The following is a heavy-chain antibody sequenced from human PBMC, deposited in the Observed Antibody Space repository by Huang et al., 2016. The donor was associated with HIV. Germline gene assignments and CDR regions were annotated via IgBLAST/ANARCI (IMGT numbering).Heavy chain of an antibody. V-gene: IGHV4-39*01. Sequence: QLQLQESGPGLVKPSETLSLTCTVSGGSISSSSYYWGWIRQPPGKGLEGIGSIYYSGITSYNPSLKSRVTISVDTSKNQVSLKLSSVTAADTAGYYCARIVGATKNDAFDIWGQGTMVTVSS. CDR1: GGSISSSSYY. CDR3: ARIVGATKNDAFDI. J-gene: IGHJ3*02. CDR2: IYYSGIT. D-gene: IGHD1-26*01.